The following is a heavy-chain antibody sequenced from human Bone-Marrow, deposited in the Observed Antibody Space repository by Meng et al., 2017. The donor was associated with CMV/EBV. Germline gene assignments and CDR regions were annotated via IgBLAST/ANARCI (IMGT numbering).Heavy chain of an antibody. CDR3: ASTSLNWNYQNYYYYGMDV. V-gene: IGHV3-74*01. J-gene: IGHJ6*02. D-gene: IGHD1-7*01. Sequence: GGSLRLSCAASGFTFSSYWMHWVRQAPGKGLVWVSRINSDGSSTSYADSVKGRFTISRDNAKNTLYLQMNSLRAEDTAVCYCASTSLNWNYQNYYYYGMDVWGQGTTVTVSS. CDR1: GFTFSSYW. CDR2: INSDGSST.